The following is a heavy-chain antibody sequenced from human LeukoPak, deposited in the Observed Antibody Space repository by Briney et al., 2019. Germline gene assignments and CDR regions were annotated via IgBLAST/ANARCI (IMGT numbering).Heavy chain of an antibody. CDR2: INHSGST. J-gene: IGHJ6*02. Sequence: SETLSLTCAVYGGSGSGYYWSLIRQPAGKGLEWIGEINHSGSTNYNPSLKSRVTISVDTSKNQFSLKLSSVTAADTAVYYCARGWDPRGYSYGEKHYGMDVWGQGTTVTVSS. CDR1: GGSGSGYY. D-gene: IGHD5-18*01. CDR3: ARGWDPRGYSYGEKHYGMDV. V-gene: IGHV4-34*01.